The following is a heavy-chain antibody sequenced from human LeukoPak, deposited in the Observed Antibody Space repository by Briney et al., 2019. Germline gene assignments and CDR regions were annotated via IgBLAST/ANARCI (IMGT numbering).Heavy chain of an antibody. V-gene: IGHV4-31*03. CDR2: IYYSGST. CDR3: ARISSSWPGNYYYYMDV. CDR1: GGSISSGGYY. J-gene: IGHJ6*03. Sequence: SQTLSLTCTVSGGSISSGGYYWSWIRQHPGKGLEWIGYIYYSGSTYYNPSLKSRVTISVDTSKNQFSLKLSSVTAADTAVYYCARISSSWPGNYYYYMDVWGKGTTVTVSS. D-gene: IGHD6-13*01.